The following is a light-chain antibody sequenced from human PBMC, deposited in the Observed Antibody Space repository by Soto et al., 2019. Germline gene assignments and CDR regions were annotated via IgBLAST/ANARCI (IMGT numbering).Light chain of an antibody. J-gene: IGKJ2*01. V-gene: IGKV3-15*01. CDR2: GAS. CDR1: QSVSSN. Sequence: EIVMTQSPATLPVFPGERATLSCRASQSVSSNLAWYQQKPGQAPRLLIYGASTRATGIPARFSGSGSGTEFTLTISSLQSEDFAVYYCQQYNNWPPYTFGQGTKLEIK. CDR3: QQYNNWPPYT.